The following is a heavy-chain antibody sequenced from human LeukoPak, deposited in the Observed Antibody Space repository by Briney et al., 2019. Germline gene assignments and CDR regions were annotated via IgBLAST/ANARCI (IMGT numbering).Heavy chain of an antibody. J-gene: IGHJ5*02. V-gene: IGHV1-18*04. CDR3: ARARSSSWYNWFDP. CDR2: ISAYNGNT. D-gene: IGHD6-13*01. Sequence: ASVKVSCKASGYTSTSYGISWVRQAPGQGLEWMGWISAYNGNTNYAQKLQGRVTMTTDTSTSTAYMELRSLRPDDTAVYYCARARSSSWYNWFDPWGQGTLVTVSS. CDR1: GYTSTSYG.